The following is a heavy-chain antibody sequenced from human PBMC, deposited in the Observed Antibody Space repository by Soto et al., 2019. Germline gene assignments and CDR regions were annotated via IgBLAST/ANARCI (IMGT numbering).Heavy chain of an antibody. D-gene: IGHD2-15*01. CDR3: ARDLYCSGGSCPRHFQH. CDR2: IIPTFGTA. Sequence: QVQLVQSGAEVKKPGSSVKVSCKASGGTFSSYAISWVRQAPGQGLEWMGGIIPTFGTANYAQKFQGRVTITADESTSTAYMELSSLRSEDTAVYYCARDLYCSGGSCPRHFQHWGQGTLVTVSS. CDR1: GGTFSSYA. V-gene: IGHV1-69*01. J-gene: IGHJ1*01.